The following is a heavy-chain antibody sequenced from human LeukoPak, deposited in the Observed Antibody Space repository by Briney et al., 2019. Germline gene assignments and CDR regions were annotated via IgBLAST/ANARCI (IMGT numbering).Heavy chain of an antibody. CDR3: AKGYYDFWSGYQPQFDY. D-gene: IGHD3-3*01. Sequence: GGSLRLSCAASGFTFSSYAMHWVRQAPGKGLEWVAVISYDGSNKYYADSVKGRFTISRDNSKNTLYLQMNSLRAEDTAVYYCAKGYYDFWSGYQPQFDYWGQGTLVTVSS. CDR2: ISYDGSNK. J-gene: IGHJ4*02. V-gene: IGHV3-30*04. CDR1: GFTFSSYA.